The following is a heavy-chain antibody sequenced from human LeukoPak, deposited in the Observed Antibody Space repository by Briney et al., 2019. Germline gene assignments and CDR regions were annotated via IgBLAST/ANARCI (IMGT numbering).Heavy chain of an antibody. CDR3: ARDNSRVGATGTCDI. J-gene: IGHJ3*02. CDR2: IKQDGGEK. Sequence: GSLRPSCAASGFTFNNYWMSWVRQAPGKGLEWVANIKQDGGEKHYLDSVKGRFTISRDNAKNSLYLQMNNLRVEDTAMYYCARDNSRVGATGTCDIWGQKTLLTVSS. V-gene: IGHV3-7*03. CDR1: GFTFNNYW. D-gene: IGHD1-26*01.